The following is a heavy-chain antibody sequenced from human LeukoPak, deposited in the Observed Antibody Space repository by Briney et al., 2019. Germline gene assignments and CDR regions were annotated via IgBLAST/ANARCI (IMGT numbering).Heavy chain of an antibody. V-gene: IGHV1-8*01. CDR1: GYTFTSYD. CDR2: MNPNSGNT. D-gene: IGHD5-18*01. J-gene: IGHJ4*02. Sequence: ASVTVSCTASGYTFTSYDINWVRQATGQGLEWMGWMNPNSGNTGYAQKFQGRVTMARNTSISTAYMELSGLRSEDTAVYYCARENRIQLWSDWGQGTLVTVSS. CDR3: ARENRIQLWSD.